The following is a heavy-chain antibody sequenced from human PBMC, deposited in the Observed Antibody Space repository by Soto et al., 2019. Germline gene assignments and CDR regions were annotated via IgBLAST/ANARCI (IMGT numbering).Heavy chain of an antibody. CDR3: ARDLPYGDYAAIMDV. J-gene: IGHJ6*02. V-gene: IGHV3-23*01. CDR1: GFTFSDYA. Sequence: GGSLRLSCAAPGFTFSDYAMTWVRQAPGKGLEWVSVFSASGSTYYADSVKGRFTISRDNSKSTLFLEMNSLRAEDTAVYYCARDLPYGDYAAIMDVWGQGTTVTVSS. CDR2: FSASGST. D-gene: IGHD4-17*01.